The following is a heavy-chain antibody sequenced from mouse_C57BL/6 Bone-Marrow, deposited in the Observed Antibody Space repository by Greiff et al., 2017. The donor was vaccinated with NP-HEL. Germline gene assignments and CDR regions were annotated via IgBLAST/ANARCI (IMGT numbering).Heavy chain of an antibody. D-gene: IGHD2-4*01. CDR2: ISSGGSYT. J-gene: IGHJ3*01. CDR1: GFTFSSYG. Sequence: VQLKESGGDLVKPGGSLKLSCAASGFTFSSYGMSWVRQTPDKRLEWVATISSGGSYTYYPDSVKGRFTISRANAKNTLYLQMSSLKSEDTAMYYCARHDYYDYDGGFAYWGQGTLVTVSA. CDR3: ARHDYYDYDGGFAY. V-gene: IGHV5-6*01.